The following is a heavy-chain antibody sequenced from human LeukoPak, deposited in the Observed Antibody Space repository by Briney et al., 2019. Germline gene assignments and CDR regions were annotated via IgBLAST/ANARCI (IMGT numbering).Heavy chain of an antibody. CDR2: INPNSGGT. CDR1: GYTFTGYY. J-gene: IGHJ4*02. D-gene: IGHD3-22*01. V-gene: IGHV1-2*02. Sequence: ASVKVSCKASGYTFTGYYMHWVRQAPGQGLEWMGWINPNSGGTNYAQKFQGRVTMTRNTSMSTAYMELGSLRSEDTAVYYCARGTYYYDELGYWGQGTLVTVSS. CDR3: ARGTYYYDELGY.